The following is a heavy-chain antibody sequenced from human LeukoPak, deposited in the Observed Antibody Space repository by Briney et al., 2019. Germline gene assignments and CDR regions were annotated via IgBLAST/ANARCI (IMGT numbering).Heavy chain of an antibody. CDR2: IKEDGSEK. J-gene: IGHJ4*02. Sequence: PGGSLRLSCAASGFTFSSYWLTWVRQAPGKGLEWVANIKEDGSEKYYMDSVKGRFTISRDNAKNSLYLQTNSLRVDDTAVYYCARESYYFDYWGQGTLVTVSS. CDR1: GFTFSSYW. D-gene: IGHD3-16*02. CDR3: ARESYYFDY. V-gene: IGHV3-7*03.